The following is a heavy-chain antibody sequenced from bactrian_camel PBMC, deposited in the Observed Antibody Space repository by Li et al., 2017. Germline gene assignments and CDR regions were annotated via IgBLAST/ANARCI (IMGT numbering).Heavy chain of an antibody. Sequence: DVQLVESGGDSVQAGGSLILSCRVSIDPLPGSNMAWFRQAPGKGLEWVSTINAGGHTTYYANTLLGRFTISRDNAENTVYLQMNSLSIEDTAMYYCTNASLAYWGQGTQVTVS. CDR3: TNASLAY. D-gene: IGHD1*01. CDR2: INAGGHTT. V-gene: IGHV3S40*01. CDR1: IDPLPGSN. J-gene: IGHJ4*01.